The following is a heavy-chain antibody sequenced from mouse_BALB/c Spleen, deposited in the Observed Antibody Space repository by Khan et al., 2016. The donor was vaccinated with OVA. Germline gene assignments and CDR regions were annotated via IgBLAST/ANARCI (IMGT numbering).Heavy chain of an antibody. J-gene: IGHJ2*01. D-gene: IGHD1-1*01. CDR2: INPHIGET. Sequence: EVKLQESGPELVKPGASVKISCKASGYSFTGYFMNWVMQSHGKSLEWIGRINPHIGETLYNQKFKGKATLTVDESSRTAHMELRSLASEDSAVYNCERKNGSDFDYWGQGTPPPVSS. CDR3: ERKNGSDFDY. V-gene: IGHV1-20*02. CDR1: GYSFTGYF.